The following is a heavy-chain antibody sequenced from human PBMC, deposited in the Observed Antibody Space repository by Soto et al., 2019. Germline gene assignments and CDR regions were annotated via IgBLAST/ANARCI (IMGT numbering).Heavy chain of an antibody. Sequence: ASVKVSCKASGYTFTSYAMHWVRQAPGQRLEWMGWINAGNGNTKYSQKFQGRVTITRDTSASTAYMELSSLRSEDTAVYYCARDTLYDSSGYYYVVYNWLDPWGQGTLVTVSS. CDR3: ARDTLYDSSGYYYVVYNWLDP. CDR2: INAGNGNT. J-gene: IGHJ5*02. V-gene: IGHV1-3*01. D-gene: IGHD3-22*01. CDR1: GYTFTSYA.